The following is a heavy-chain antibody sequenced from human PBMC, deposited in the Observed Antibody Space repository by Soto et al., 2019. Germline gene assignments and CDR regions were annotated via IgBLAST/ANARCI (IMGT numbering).Heavy chain of an antibody. V-gene: IGHV4-59*08. J-gene: IGHJ3*02. CDR1: GGSISSYY. Sequence: PSETLSLTCTVSGGSISSYYWSWIRQPPGKGLEWIGYIYYSGSTNYNPSLKSRVTISVDTSKNQFSLKLSSVTAADTAVYYCARHAIFGVVIPSRDVFDIWGQGTMVTVSS. CDR3: ARHAIFGVVIPSRDVFDI. CDR2: IYYSGST. D-gene: IGHD3-3*01.